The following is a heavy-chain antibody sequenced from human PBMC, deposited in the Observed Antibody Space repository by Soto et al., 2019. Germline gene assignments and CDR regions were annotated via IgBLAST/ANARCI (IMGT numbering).Heavy chain of an antibody. CDR3: AKFLSPGYSYGHFDY. Sequence: GGSLRLSCAASGFTFSSYAMSWVRQAPGKGLEWVSAISGSGGSTYYADSVKGRFTISRDNSKNTLYLQMNSLRAEDTAVYYCAKFLSPGYSYGHFDYWGQGTLVTVSS. J-gene: IGHJ4*02. V-gene: IGHV3-23*01. D-gene: IGHD5-18*01. CDR2: ISGSGGST. CDR1: GFTFSSYA.